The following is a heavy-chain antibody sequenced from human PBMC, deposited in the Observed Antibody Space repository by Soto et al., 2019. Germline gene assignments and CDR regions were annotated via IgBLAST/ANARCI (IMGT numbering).Heavy chain of an antibody. Sequence: QLQLQESGPGLVKPSETLSLTCTVSGGSISSSSYYWGWIRQPPGKGLEWIGSIYYSGSTYYNPSLKSRVTIALDTSKNQFSLKLSAVTAADTAVYYCARRRIGDFWSGYLFDYWGQGTLVTVSS. D-gene: IGHD3-3*01. CDR3: ARRRIGDFWSGYLFDY. CDR1: GGSISSSSYY. V-gene: IGHV4-39*01. CDR2: IYYSGST. J-gene: IGHJ4*02.